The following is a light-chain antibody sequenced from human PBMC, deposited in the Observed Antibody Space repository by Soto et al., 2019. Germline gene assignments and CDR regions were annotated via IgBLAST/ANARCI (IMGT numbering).Light chain of an antibody. J-gene: IGLJ1*01. CDR3: GAWDDSLCVFYI. CDR2: RNN. V-gene: IGLV1-47*01. Sequence: QSVLTQPPSASGTPGQRVTISCSGSSSNIGSNYVYWYQQLPGTAPKLLIYRNNQRPSGVPDRFSGSKSGTSASLAISGLRSEDEADYYCGAWDDSLCVFYIFGTGTMVTVL. CDR1: SSNIGSNY.